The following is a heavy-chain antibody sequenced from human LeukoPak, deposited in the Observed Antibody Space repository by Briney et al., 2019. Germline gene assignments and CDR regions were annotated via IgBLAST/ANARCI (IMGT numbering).Heavy chain of an antibody. CDR2: IYTSGST. D-gene: IGHD3-3*01. Sequence: SETLSLTCTVSGGSISSYYWSWIRQPAGKGLEWIGRIYTSGSTNYNPSLKSRVTMSVDTSKSQFSLKLSSVTAADTAVYYCARSKAYDFWSGYYAGGYYYMDVWGKGTTVTVSS. J-gene: IGHJ6*03. CDR1: GGSISSYY. V-gene: IGHV4-4*07. CDR3: ARSKAYDFWSGYYAGGYYYMDV.